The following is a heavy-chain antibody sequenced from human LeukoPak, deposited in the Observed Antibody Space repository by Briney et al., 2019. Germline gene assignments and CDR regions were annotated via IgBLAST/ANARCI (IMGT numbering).Heavy chain of an antibody. Sequence: SETLSLTCTVSGGSISSYYWSWIRQPAGKGLEWIGRISSSGSTNYNPSLKSRVTISVDTSKNQFSLKLSSVTAADTAVYFCARTTEAHSWQTRYYSYYMDVWGKGTTVTVSS. CDR3: ARTTEAHSWQTRYYSYYMDV. CDR1: GGSISSYY. V-gene: IGHV4-4*07. J-gene: IGHJ6*03. CDR2: ISSSGST. D-gene: IGHD6-13*01.